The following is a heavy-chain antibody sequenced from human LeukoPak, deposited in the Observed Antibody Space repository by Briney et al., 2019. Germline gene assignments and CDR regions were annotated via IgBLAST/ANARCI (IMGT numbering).Heavy chain of an antibody. V-gene: IGHV3-9*01. CDR1: GFPLGEYA. J-gene: IGHJ3*01. CDR2: ISWSSGST. CDR3: AKDRDYGGDADPAVFDL. D-gene: IGHD4-23*01. Sequence: GRSLRHSCAVSGFPLGEYAMSWVRQVPGKGLEWVSGISWSSGSTGYVDSVKGRFTISRDNAKNALYLQMSSLRPEDTALYYCAKDRDYGGDADPAVFDLWGQGTMVTVSS.